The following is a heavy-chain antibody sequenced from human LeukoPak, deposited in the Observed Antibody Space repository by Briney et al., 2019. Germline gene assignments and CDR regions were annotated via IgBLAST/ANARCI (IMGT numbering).Heavy chain of an antibody. Sequence: PGGSLRLSCAASGFTFSSYSMNWVRQAPGKGLEWVSSISSSSSYIYYADSVKGRFTISRDNAKNSLHLQMNSLRAEDTAVYYCARALRITMVRGDWYFDLWGRGTLVTVSS. CDR3: ARALRITMVRGDWYFDL. CDR1: GFTFSSYS. CDR2: ISSSSSYI. V-gene: IGHV3-21*01. D-gene: IGHD3-10*01. J-gene: IGHJ2*01.